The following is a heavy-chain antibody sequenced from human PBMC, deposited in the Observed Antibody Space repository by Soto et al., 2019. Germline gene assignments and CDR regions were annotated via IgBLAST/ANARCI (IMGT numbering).Heavy chain of an antibody. CDR3: ARVPLDYYDSSGYYYGSFDY. Sequence: SETLSLTCAVYGGSFSGYYWSWIRQPPGKGLEWIGEINHSGSTNYNPSLKSRVTISVDTSKNQFSLKLSSVTAADTAVYYCARVPLDYYDSSGYYYGSFDYWGQGTLVTVSS. D-gene: IGHD3-22*01. V-gene: IGHV4-34*01. CDR2: INHSGST. J-gene: IGHJ4*02. CDR1: GGSFSGYY.